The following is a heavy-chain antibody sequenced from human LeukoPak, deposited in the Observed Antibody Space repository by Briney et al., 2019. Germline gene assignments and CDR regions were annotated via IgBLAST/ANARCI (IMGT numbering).Heavy chain of an antibody. Sequence: SETLSLTCAVYGGSFSGYYWSWIRQPPGKGLEWIGEINHSGSTNYNPSLKSRVTISVDTSKNQSSLKLSSVTAADTAVYYCARRSIAARPRWFDPWGQGTLVTVSS. CDR2: INHSGST. CDR1: GGSFSGYY. J-gene: IGHJ5*02. V-gene: IGHV4-34*01. CDR3: ARRSIAARPRWFDP. D-gene: IGHD6-6*01.